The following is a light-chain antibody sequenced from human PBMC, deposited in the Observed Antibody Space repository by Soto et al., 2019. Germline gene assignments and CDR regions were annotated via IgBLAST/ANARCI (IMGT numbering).Light chain of an antibody. CDR2: DAS. CDR1: QDIRSF. J-gene: IGKJ4*01. Sequence: DIQMTQSPSSLSASVGDRVTITCQASQDIRSFLNWYQQKPGKAPTLLIYDASNLETGVPSRFSGTGSGTDFTFTITSLQPEDFATYYCQQYDDLPLTFGGGTKVEIK. V-gene: IGKV1-33*01. CDR3: QQYDDLPLT.